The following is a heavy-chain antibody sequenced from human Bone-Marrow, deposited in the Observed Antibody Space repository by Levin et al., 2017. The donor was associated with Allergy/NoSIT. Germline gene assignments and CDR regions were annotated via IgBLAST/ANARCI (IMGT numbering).Heavy chain of an antibody. D-gene: IGHD4-23*01. V-gene: IGHV5-51*01. CDR1: GYSFTSYW. Sequence: GESLKISCKGSGYSFTSYWIGWVRQMPGKGLEWMGIIYPGDSDTRYSPSFQGQVTISADKSISTAYLQWSSLKASDTAMYYCARHSPGSTVVTPALRYYDGMDVWGQGTTVTVSS. J-gene: IGHJ6*02. CDR2: IYPGDSDT. CDR3: ARHSPGSTVVTPALRYYDGMDV.